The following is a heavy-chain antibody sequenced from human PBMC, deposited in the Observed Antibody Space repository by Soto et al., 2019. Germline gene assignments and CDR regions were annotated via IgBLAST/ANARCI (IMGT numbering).Heavy chain of an antibody. CDR1: GFTFSSYG. D-gene: IGHD3-3*01. CDR3: AKDKGDYDFWSGYDLNYYYYGMDV. V-gene: IGHV3-30*18. J-gene: IGHJ6*02. Sequence: GGSLRLSCAASGFTFSSYGMHWVRQAPGKGLEWVAVISYDGSNKYYADSVKGRFTISRDNSKNTLYLQMNSLRAEDTAVYYCAKDKGDYDFWSGYDLNYYYYGMDVWGQGTTVTVS. CDR2: ISYDGSNK.